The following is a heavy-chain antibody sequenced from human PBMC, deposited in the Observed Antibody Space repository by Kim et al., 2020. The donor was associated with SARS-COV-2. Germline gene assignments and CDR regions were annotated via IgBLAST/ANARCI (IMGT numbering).Heavy chain of an antibody. CDR3: ARGPSIVVVPAAGIDYYGMDV. CDR1: GGSISSSNW. Sequence: SETLSLTCAVSGGSISSSNWWSWVRQPPGKGLEWIGEIYHSGSTNYNPSLKSRVTISVDKSKNQFSLKLSSVTAADTAVYYCARGPSIVVVPAAGIDYYGMDVWGQGTTVTVSS. CDR2: IYHSGST. J-gene: IGHJ6*02. D-gene: IGHD2-2*01. V-gene: IGHV4-4*02.